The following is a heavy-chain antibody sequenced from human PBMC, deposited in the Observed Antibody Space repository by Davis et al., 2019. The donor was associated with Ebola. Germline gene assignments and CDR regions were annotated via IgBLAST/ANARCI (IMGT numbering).Heavy chain of an antibody. Sequence: GGSLRLSCAASGFTFSSYGMHWVRQAPGKGLEWVAVIWYDGSNKYYADSVKGRFTISRDNSKNTLYLQMNSLRAEDTAVYYCARAFALYSSSWPGYWGQGTLVTVSS. CDR3: ARAFALYSSSWPGY. V-gene: IGHV3-33*01. CDR1: GFTFSSYG. D-gene: IGHD6-13*01. CDR2: IWYDGSNK. J-gene: IGHJ4*02.